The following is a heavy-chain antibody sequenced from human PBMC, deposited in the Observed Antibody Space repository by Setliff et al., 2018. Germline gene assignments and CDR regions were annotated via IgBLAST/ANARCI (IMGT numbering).Heavy chain of an antibody. CDR3: ASTIAAAGTAADY. Sequence: PSETLSLTCALSGGSITDRNWWNWVRQPPGKGPEWIGNIHYSGSTHYNPSLKSRVTISVDTSKNQFSLKLNYVTAADTAVYYCASTIAAAGTAADYWGQGTLVTVSS. J-gene: IGHJ4*02. D-gene: IGHD6-13*01. CDR1: GGSITDRNW. V-gene: IGHV4-4*02. CDR2: IHYSGST.